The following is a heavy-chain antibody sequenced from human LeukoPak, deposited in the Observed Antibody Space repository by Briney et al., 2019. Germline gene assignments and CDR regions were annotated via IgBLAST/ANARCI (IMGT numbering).Heavy chain of an antibody. V-gene: IGHV4-38-2*02. CDR1: GYSISSGYY. D-gene: IGHD3-22*01. CDR2: IYHSGST. CDR3: ARDWADYDSSGYWMFDY. J-gene: IGHJ4*02. Sequence: SETLSLTCTVSGYSISSGYYWGWIRQPPGKGLEWIGSIYHSGSTYYNPSLKSRVTISVDTSKNQFSLKLSSVTAADTAVYYCARDWADYDSSGYWMFDYWGQGTLVTVSS.